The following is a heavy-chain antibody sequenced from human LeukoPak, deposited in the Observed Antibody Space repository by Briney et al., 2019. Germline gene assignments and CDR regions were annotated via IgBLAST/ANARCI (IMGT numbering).Heavy chain of an antibody. CDR1: GGSISSSSYY. Sequence: SETLSLTCTVSGGSISSSSYYWGWIRQPPGKELEWIGSIYYSGSTYYNPSLKSRVTISVDTSKNQFSLKLSSVTAADTAVYYCARRSGWYRQPWRYFDYWGQGTLVTVSS. CDR2: IYYSGST. CDR3: ARRSGWYRQPWRYFDY. D-gene: IGHD6-19*01. J-gene: IGHJ4*02. V-gene: IGHV4-39*01.